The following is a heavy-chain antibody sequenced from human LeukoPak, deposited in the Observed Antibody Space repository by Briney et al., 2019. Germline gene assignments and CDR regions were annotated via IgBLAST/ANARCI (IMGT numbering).Heavy chain of an antibody. J-gene: IGHJ5*02. Sequence: SETLSLTCTVSGGSISSGGYYWGWIRQHPGKGLEWIGYIYYSGSTYYNPSLKSRVTVSVDTSKNQFSLKLSSVTAADTAVYYCARTYCSGGSCYRGGFDPWGQGTLVTVSS. CDR1: GGSISSGGYY. V-gene: IGHV4-31*03. CDR2: IYYSGST. D-gene: IGHD2-15*01. CDR3: ARTYCSGGSCYRGGFDP.